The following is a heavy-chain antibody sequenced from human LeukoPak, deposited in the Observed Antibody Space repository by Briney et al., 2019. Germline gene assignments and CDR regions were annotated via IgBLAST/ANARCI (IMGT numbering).Heavy chain of an antibody. V-gene: IGHV3-21*01. CDR2: ISSSSSYI. Sequence: PGGSLRLSCAASGFTFSSYSMNWVRQAPGKGLEWVSSISSSSSYIYYADSVKGRFTISRDNAENSLYLQMNSLRAEDTAVYYCARDRSVRRFITMIVVGYGMDVWGQGTLVTVSS. J-gene: IGHJ6*02. CDR3: ARDRSVRRFITMIVVGYGMDV. CDR1: GFTFSSYS. D-gene: IGHD3-22*01.